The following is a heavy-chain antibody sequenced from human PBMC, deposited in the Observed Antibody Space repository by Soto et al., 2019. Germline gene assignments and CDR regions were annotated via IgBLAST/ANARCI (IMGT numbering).Heavy chain of an antibody. CDR3: ARDYDDSSFDP. Sequence: PGGSLRLYXAASGFTFSNYWMHWVRQAPGKGLVWVSRINRDGSGTIYADSVKGRFTISRDNAKSTLYLQMNSLRDEDTALYYCARDYDDSSFDPWGQGTLVTVSS. CDR2: INRDGSGT. J-gene: IGHJ5*02. CDR1: GFTFSNYW. D-gene: IGHD3-22*01. V-gene: IGHV3-74*01.